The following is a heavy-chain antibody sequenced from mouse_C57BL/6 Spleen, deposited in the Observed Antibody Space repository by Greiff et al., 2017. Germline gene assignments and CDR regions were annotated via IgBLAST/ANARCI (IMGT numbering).Heavy chain of an antibody. Sequence: EVHLVESGAELVKPGASVKLSCTASGFNIKDYYMHWVKQRTEQGLEWIGRIDPEDGETTYAPQFQGKATITADTSSNTAYLQRSSLTSEDTAVYDCAREGDDWGQGTTLTVSS. CDR3: AREGDD. V-gene: IGHV14-2*01. CDR1: GFNIKDYY. J-gene: IGHJ2*01. CDR2: IDPEDGET.